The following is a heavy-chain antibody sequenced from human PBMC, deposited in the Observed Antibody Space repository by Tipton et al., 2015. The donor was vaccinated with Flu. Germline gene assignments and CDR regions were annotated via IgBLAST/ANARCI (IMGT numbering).Heavy chain of an antibody. Sequence: TLSLTCAVYGGSFSGYYWSWIRQPPGKGLEWIGEINHSGSTNYNPSLKSRVTISVDTSKNQFSLKLSSVTAADTAVHYCARVTELLWFGEARGWFDPWGQGTLVTVSS. D-gene: IGHD3-10*01. V-gene: IGHV4-34*01. J-gene: IGHJ5*02. CDR1: GGSFSGYY. CDR2: INHSGST. CDR3: ARVTELLWFGEARGWFDP.